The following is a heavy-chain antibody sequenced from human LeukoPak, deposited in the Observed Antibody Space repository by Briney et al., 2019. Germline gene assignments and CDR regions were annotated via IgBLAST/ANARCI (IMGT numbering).Heavy chain of an antibody. Sequence: SETLSLTCTVSGGSISDYYWTCIRRPPGKGPEWIGYTHYSGSTHYNPSLKSRVTISVDTSKNQFSLKLSSVTAADTAVYYCASESVALAGIDYWGQGTLVTVSS. CDR3: ASESVALAGIDY. D-gene: IGHD6-19*01. J-gene: IGHJ4*02. CDR1: GGSISDYY. V-gene: IGHV4-59*08. CDR2: THYSGST.